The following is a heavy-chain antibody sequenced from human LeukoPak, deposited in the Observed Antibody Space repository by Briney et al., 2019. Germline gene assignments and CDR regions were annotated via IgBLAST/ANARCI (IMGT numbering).Heavy chain of an antibody. CDR2: SNRRGSTT. V-gene: IGHV3-48*03. Sequence: GGSLRLSCVASGFTFSTYEMDWVRQAPGKRLEWVSHSNRRGSTTYYADSVKGRFTISRDNAKNSLYLQMNSLRAEDTAVYYCAREGHTTGWPPFDFWGQGTLVTVSS. CDR3: AREGHTTGWPPFDF. J-gene: IGHJ4*02. D-gene: IGHD6-19*01. CDR1: GFTFSTYE.